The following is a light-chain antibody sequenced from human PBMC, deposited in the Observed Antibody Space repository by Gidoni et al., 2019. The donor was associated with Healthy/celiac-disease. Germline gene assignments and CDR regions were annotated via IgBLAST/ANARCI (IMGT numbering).Light chain of an antibody. Sequence: AIQLTQSPSSLSASVGDRVTITCRASQGISSALAWYQQNPGKAPKLLIYDASSLESGVPSRFSGSGSGTDFTLTISSLQPEDFATYYCQQFNNYLSTFGQGTRLEIK. CDR1: QGISSA. J-gene: IGKJ5*01. V-gene: IGKV1D-13*01. CDR2: DAS. CDR3: QQFNNYLST.